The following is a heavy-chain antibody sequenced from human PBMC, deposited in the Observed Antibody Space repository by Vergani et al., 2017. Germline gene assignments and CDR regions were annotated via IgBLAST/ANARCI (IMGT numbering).Heavy chain of an antibody. CDR2: SYSSGST. CDR1: GGSISSYSYS. CDR3: ARVDTQVPATSHFYYMDV. J-gene: IGHJ6*03. D-gene: IGHD6-25*01. V-gene: IGHV4-39*07. Sequence: QLQLQESGPGLVQPSETLSLTCTVSGGSISSYSYSCGWIRQPPGKGLEWIGTSYSSGSTYYNPSLKSRVTISVDTSKNQFSLKLRSVTAADTAVYYCARVDTQVPATSHFYYMDVWGKGTTVVVSS.